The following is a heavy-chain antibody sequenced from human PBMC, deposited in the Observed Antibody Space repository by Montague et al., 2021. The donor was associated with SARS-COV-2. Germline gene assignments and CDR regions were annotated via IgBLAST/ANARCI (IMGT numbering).Heavy chain of an antibody. J-gene: IGHJ4*02. Sequence: SLRLSSAASGFDFSSYPMHWVRQAPGKGLEWVAVISYVGSNQYYVDSVKGRFTISRDNSKNTVFLQMNSLRADDTAVYYCVGALDIVVVAATMGFEHWGQGTLVTVSA. V-gene: IGHV3-30-3*01. D-gene: IGHD2-2*03. CDR3: VGALDIVVVAATMGFEH. CDR1: GFDFSSYP. CDR2: ISYVGSNQ.